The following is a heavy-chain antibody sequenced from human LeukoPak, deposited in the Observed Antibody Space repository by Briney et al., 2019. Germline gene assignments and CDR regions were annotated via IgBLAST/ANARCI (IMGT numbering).Heavy chain of an antibody. Sequence: SETLSLTCTVSGGFISGYYWSWIRQPAGKGLEWIGRIYTSGSTNYNSSLKSRVTMSVDTSKSQFSLKLTSVTAADTAVYYCARAPTGLYGGNSHGPFDISGQGTMVTVSS. J-gene: IGHJ3*02. CDR2: IYTSGST. CDR1: GGFISGYY. V-gene: IGHV4-4*07. D-gene: IGHD4-23*01. CDR3: ARAPTGLYGGNSHGPFDI.